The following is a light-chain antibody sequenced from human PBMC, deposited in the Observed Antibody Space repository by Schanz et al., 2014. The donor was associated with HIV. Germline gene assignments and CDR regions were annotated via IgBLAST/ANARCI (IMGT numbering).Light chain of an antibody. V-gene: IGLV2-14*02. J-gene: IGLJ2*01. CDR2: DVT. CDR3: SSYAGNSNNLNVV. CDR1: SSDVGSYNL. Sequence: QSALTQPASVSGSPGQSITISCTGTSSDVGSYNLVSWYQQHPGKAPKLMIYDVTNRPSGVSDRFSGSKSGNTASLTVSGLQAEDEADYYCSSYAGNSNNLNVVFGGGTKLTVL.